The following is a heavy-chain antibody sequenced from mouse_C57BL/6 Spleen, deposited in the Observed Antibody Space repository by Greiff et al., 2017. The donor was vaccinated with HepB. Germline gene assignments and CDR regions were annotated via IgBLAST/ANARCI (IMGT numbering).Heavy chain of an antibody. CDR2: ISYDGSN. CDR3: AREGNYYGSSYYAMDY. CDR1: GYSITSGYY. V-gene: IGHV3-6*01. D-gene: IGHD1-1*01. J-gene: IGHJ4*01. Sequence: EVQRVESGPGLVKPSQSLSLTCSVTGYSITSGYYWNWIRQFPGNKLEWMGYISYDGSNNYNPSLKNRISITRDTSKNQFFLKLNSVTTEDTATYYCAREGNYYGSSYYAMDYWGQGTSVTVSS.